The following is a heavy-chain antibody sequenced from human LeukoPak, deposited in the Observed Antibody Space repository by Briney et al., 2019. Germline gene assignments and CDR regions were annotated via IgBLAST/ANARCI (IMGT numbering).Heavy chain of an antibody. CDR1: GGSISSSSYY. J-gene: IGHJ1*01. V-gene: IGHV4-39*02. D-gene: IGHD3-22*01. CDR3: ARDGGDYYDSSGYPFHH. CDR2: VYYSGNT. Sequence: PSETLSLTCTVSGGSISSSSYYWGWIRQPPGKGLEWMGTVYYSGNTYHSPSPKSRVTISVDTSKNQFSLKLSSVTAADTAVYYCARDGGDYYDSSGYPFHHWGQGTLVTVSS.